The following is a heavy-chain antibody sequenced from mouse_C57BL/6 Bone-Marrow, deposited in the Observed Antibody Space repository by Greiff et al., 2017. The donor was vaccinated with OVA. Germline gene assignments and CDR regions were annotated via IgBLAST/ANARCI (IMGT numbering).Heavy chain of an antibody. J-gene: IGHJ3*01. D-gene: IGHD2-4*01. Sequence: EVKLVESGAELVRPGASVKLSCTASGFNIKDDYMHWVKQRPEQGLEWIGWIDPENGDTAYASKFQGKATITADTSSNTAYLQLRSLTSADPAVSYYTNYEAYWGQGTLVTVSA. CDR2: IDPENGDT. CDR3: TNYEAY. V-gene: IGHV14-4*01. CDR1: GFNIKDDY.